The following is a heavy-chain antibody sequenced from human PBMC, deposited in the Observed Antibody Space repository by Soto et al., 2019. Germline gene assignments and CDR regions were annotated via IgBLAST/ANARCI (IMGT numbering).Heavy chain of an antibody. J-gene: IGHJ4*01. CDR3: AKSDIVGASRCSFDY. Sequence: PXECLRLSCAASGFTFSDYGMHWVRPAPGKGLEWVAVISYDVTNKYYADSVKGRFTISRDNSENTLYLQMNSLRPEDTAVYYCAKSDIVGASRCSFDYWGHGTLVTVSS. CDR1: GFTFSDYG. CDR2: ISYDVTNK. D-gene: IGHD1-26*01. V-gene: IGHV3-30*18.